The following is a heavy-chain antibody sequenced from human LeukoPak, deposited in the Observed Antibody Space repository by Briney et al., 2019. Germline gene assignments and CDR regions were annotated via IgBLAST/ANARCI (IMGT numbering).Heavy chain of an antibody. CDR1: GGSISSSSYY. CDR2: IYYSGST. D-gene: IGHD5-24*01. J-gene: IGHJ4*02. V-gene: IGHV4-39*01. CDR3: ARRGDGYKIDY. Sequence: PSETLSLTCTVSGGSISSSSYYWGWIRQPPGKGLEWIGSIYYSGSTYYNPSLKSRVTISVDTSKNQFSLKLSSVTAADTAVYYCARRGDGYKIDYWGQGTLVTVSS.